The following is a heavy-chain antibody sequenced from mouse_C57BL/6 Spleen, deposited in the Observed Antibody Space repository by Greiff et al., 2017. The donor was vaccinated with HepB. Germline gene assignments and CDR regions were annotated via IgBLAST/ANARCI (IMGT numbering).Heavy chain of an antibody. V-gene: IGHV5-4*01. Sequence: EVQGVESGGGLVKPGGSLKLSCAASGFTFSSYAMSWVRQTPEKRLEWVATISDGGSYTYYPDNVKGRFTISRDNAKNNLYLQLSHLKYEDTAMYDCARDPHDVGRSYRYFDVWGTGTTVTVSS. CDR1: GFTFSSYA. D-gene: IGHD1-1*01. CDR2: ISDGGSYT. CDR3: ARDPHDVGRSYRYFDV. J-gene: IGHJ1*03.